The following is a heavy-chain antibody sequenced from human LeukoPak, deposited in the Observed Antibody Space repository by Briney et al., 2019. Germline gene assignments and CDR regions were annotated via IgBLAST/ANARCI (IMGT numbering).Heavy chain of an antibody. D-gene: IGHD1-26*01. J-gene: IGHJ4*01. Sequence: PGGSLRLSCVASGFTFSTYWMAWVRQAPGKGLEWVANMKQDGSARHYADFVKGRFSISRDNSKNSVYLQMDSLRAEDTALYYCARDNVGALDYWGHGTLVTVSS. V-gene: IGHV3-7*01. CDR2: MKQDGSAR. CDR3: ARDNVGALDY. CDR1: GFTFSTYW.